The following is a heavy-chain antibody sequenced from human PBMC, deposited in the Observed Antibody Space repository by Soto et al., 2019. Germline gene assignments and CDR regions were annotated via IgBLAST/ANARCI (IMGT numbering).Heavy chain of an antibody. CDR2: TSGSGDDT. D-gene: IGHD2-21*02. CDR3: VNSDCSTIGCKLLHY. Sequence: GGSLRLSCAASGFTFSNYAMIWVRQAPGKGLEWVSSTSGSGDDTCYADSVKGRFTISRDISKSTLHLQLNTLRVEDTAVYYCVNSDCSTIGCKLLHYWGQGT. V-gene: IGHV3-23*01. CDR1: GFTFSNYA. J-gene: IGHJ4*02.